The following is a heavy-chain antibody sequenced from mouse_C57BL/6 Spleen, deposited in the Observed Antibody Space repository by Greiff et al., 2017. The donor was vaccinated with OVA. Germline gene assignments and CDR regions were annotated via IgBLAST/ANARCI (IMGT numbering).Heavy chain of an antibody. V-gene: IGHV1-82*01. D-gene: IGHD3-3*01. CDR3: ARGDWFDY. J-gene: IGHJ2*01. Sequence: QVQLQQSGPELVKPGASVKISCKASGYAFSSSWMNWVKQRPGKGLEWIGRIYPGDGDTNYNGKFKGKATLTADKSSSTAYMQLSSLTSEDSAVYFCARGDWFDYWGQGTTLTVSS. CDR2: IYPGDGDT. CDR1: GYAFSSSW.